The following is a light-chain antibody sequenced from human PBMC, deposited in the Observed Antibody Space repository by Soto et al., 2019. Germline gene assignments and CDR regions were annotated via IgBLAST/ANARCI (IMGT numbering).Light chain of an antibody. V-gene: IGLV2-8*02. J-gene: IGLJ1*01. CDR1: SSDVGGYNY. CDR2: EVS. CDR3: CSYAGSDNYV. Sequence: QSELNQPPSASRSPGQSVTISCTGTSSDVGGYNYVSWYQQHPGKAPKLMIYEVSKRPSGVPDRFSGSKSGNTASLTVSGLQAEDEADYYCCSYAGSDNYVFGTGTKVTVL.